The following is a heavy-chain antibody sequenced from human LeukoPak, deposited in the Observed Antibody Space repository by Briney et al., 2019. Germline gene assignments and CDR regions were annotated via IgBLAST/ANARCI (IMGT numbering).Heavy chain of an antibody. D-gene: IGHD6-6*01. CDR1: GFTVSSNY. CDR2: IYSGGST. Sequence: GGSLRLSCAASGFTVSSNYMSWVRQAPGKGLEWVSVIYSGGSTYYADSVKGRFTISRDNSKNTLYLQMNSLRAEDTAVYYCARDSSSSLPYYYGMDVWGQGTTVTVSS. J-gene: IGHJ6*02. CDR3: ARDSSSSLPYYYGMDV. V-gene: IGHV3-53*01.